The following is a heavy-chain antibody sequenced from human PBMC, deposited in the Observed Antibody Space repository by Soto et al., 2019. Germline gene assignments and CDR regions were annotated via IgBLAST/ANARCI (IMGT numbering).Heavy chain of an antibody. CDR1: GVTFRNYG. Sequence: PGVSLRLSCAASGVTFRNYGMDGVRQAPGKGLEWVSYIGIGSSTKYYADSVKGRFTISRDNAKNSLYLQMNSLRAEDTAVYYCESLKYWAQGTLVNVSS. CDR3: ESLKY. V-gene: IGHV3-48*04. CDR2: IGIGSSTK. J-gene: IGHJ4*02.